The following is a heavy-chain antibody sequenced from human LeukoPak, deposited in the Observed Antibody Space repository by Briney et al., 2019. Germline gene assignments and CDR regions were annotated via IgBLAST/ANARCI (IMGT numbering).Heavy chain of an antibody. V-gene: IGHV3-9*01. D-gene: IGHD6-6*01. CDR3: AKDRDYSSSGASVDY. Sequence: GGSLRLPCAASGFIFDDYAMHWVRQAPGKGLEWVSGISWNSGSIGYADSVKGRSTISRDNAKNSLYLQMNSLRAEDTALYYCAKDRDYSSSGASVDYWGQGTLVTVSS. J-gene: IGHJ4*02. CDR1: GFIFDDYA. CDR2: ISWNSGSI.